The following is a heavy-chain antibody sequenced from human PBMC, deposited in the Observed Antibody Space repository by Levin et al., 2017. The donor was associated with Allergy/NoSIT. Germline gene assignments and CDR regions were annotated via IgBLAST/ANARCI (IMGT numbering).Heavy chain of an antibody. CDR3: ARGTMVRGVLIFDY. V-gene: IGHV4-59*01. Sequence: KSSETLSLTCTVSGGSISSYYWSWIRQPPGKGLEWIGYIYYSGSTNYNPSLKSRVTISVDTSKNQFSLKLSSVTAADTAVYYCARGTMVRGVLIFDYWGQGTLVTVSS. CDR2: IYYSGST. D-gene: IGHD3-10*01. CDR1: GGSISSYY. J-gene: IGHJ4*02.